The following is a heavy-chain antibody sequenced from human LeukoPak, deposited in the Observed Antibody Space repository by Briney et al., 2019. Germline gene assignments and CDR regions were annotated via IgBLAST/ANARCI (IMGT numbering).Heavy chain of an antibody. V-gene: IGHV3-23*01. D-gene: IGHD1-7*01. J-gene: IGHJ4*02. CDR3: AKDWNWAIDY. Sequence: GGSLRLSCAASGFTFSTFAMIWVRQPPGKGLEWVSSIFPSGGEIHYADSVRGRFTISRDNSKSTLFLQMNNLRVEDMAVLYCAKDWNWAIDYWGQGTLVTVSS. CDR1: GFTFSTFA. CDR2: IFPSGGEI.